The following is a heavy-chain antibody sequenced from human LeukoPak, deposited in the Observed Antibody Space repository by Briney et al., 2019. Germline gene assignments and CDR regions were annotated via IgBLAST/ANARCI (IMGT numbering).Heavy chain of an antibody. Sequence: PGGSLRLSCAASGFTFSNFGMHWVRQAPGKGLEWVALIYYDGTNKYYADSVQGRFTISRDNSKNTLYLQMNSLRAEDTAVYYCAKRDGYNLYYFDYWGQGTLVAVSS. D-gene: IGHD5-24*01. CDR3: AKRDGYNLYYFDY. CDR1: GFTFSNFG. CDR2: IYYDGTNK. J-gene: IGHJ4*02. V-gene: IGHV3-30*02.